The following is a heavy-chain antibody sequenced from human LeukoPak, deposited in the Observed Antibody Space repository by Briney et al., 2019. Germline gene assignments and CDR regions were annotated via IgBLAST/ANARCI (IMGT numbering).Heavy chain of an antibody. CDR1: GYSISSGYY. CDR2: IYTSGST. CDR3: ARFYDY. V-gene: IGHV4-38-2*02. Sequence: SESLSLTCTVSGYSISSGYYWGWIRQPPGKGLEWIGRIYTSGSTNYNPSLKSRVTISVDTSKNQFSLKLSSVTAADTAVYYCARFYDYWGQGTLVTVSS. J-gene: IGHJ4*02.